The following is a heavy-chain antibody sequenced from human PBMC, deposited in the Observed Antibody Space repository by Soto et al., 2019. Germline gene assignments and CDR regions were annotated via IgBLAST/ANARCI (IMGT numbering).Heavy chain of an antibody. CDR3: TREPTNSGWYNSHFDY. Sequence: GGSLRLSCTASGFTFGDYAMSWFRQAPGKGLEWVGFIRSKAYGGTTEYAASVKGRFTISRDDSKSIAYLQMNSLKTEDTAVYYCTREPTNSGWYNSHFDYWGQGTLVTVSS. V-gene: IGHV3-49*03. D-gene: IGHD6-19*01. CDR1: GFTFGDYA. J-gene: IGHJ4*02. CDR2: IRSKAYGGTT.